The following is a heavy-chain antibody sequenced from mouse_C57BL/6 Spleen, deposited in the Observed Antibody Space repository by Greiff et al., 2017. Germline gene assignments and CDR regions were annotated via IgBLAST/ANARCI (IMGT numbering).Heavy chain of an antibody. Sequence: QVQLKESGAELARPGASVKMSCKASGYTFTSYTMHWVKQRPGQGLEWIGYINPSSGYTKYNQKFKDKATLTADKSSSTAYMQLSSLTSEDSAVYYCAREGDYDGAWFAYWGQGTLVTVSA. CDR1: GYTFTSYT. D-gene: IGHD2-4*01. CDR2: INPSSGYT. CDR3: AREGDYDGAWFAY. V-gene: IGHV1-4*01. J-gene: IGHJ3*01.